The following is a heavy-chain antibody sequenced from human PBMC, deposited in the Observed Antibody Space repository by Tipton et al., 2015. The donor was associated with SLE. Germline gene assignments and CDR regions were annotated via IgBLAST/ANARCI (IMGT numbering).Heavy chain of an antibody. Sequence: SLRLSCAASGFTFSDHYMDWVRQAPGKGLEWVGRTRNKAKSYTTEYAASVRGRFTVSRDESKNSLYLEMNSLKTEDTAVYYCVRGGGVNPGYQYGMDVWGQGTTVTVSS. D-gene: IGHD3-16*01. CDR2: TRNKAKSYTT. CDR1: GFTFSDHY. V-gene: IGHV3-72*01. CDR3: VRGGGVNPGYQYGMDV. J-gene: IGHJ6*02.